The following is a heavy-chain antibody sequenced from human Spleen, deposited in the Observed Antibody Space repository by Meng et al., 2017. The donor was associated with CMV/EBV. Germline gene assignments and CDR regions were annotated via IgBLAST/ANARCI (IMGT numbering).Heavy chain of an antibody. D-gene: IGHD6-13*01. CDR3: AREGSNWYHYFDF. CDR1: GFTFSDFP. V-gene: IGHV3-30-3*01. Sequence: ASGFTFSDFPMHWGRQAPGKGLEWVAVISYDGTNDYYPDSVKGRFTISRDNSRNTVYLQMNSLRPEDTAVYYCAREGSNWYHYFDFWGQGTLVTVSS. J-gene: IGHJ4*02. CDR2: ISYDGTND.